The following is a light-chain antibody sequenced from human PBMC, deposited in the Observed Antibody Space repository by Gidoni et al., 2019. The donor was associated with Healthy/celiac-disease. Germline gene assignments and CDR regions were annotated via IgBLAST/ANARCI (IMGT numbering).Light chain of an antibody. Sequence: SYELTQPPSVSVSPGQTARITCSGDALPKQYAYLYQQKPGQAPVLVIYKASERPSGIPERFSGSSSGTTVTLTISGVQAEEEADYYCQSADSSGVFGGGTKLTVL. V-gene: IGLV3-25*02. CDR2: KAS. CDR3: QSADSSGV. CDR1: ALPKQY. J-gene: IGLJ2*01.